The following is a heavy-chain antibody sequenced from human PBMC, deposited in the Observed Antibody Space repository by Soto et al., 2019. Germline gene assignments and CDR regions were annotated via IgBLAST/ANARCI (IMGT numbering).Heavy chain of an antibody. CDR1: GFTFSSYG. V-gene: IGHV3-30*18. D-gene: IGHD6-13*01. CDR3: AKMGHSSSWSYYYYYYGMDV. CDR2: ISYDGSNK. J-gene: IGHJ6*02. Sequence: PGGSLRLSCAASGFTFSSYGMHWVRQAPGKGLEWVAVISYDGSNKYYADSVKGRFTISRDNSKNTLYLQMNSLRAEDTAVYYCAKMGHSSSWSYYYYYYGMDVRGQGTTVTVSS.